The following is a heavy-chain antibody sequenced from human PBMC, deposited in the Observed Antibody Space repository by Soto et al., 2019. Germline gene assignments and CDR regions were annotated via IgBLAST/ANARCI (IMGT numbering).Heavy chain of an antibody. D-gene: IGHD1-26*01. CDR3: ARVPYGGSYWREFDY. J-gene: IGHJ4*02. Sequence: EVQLVESGGGLVKPGGSLRLSCAASGFTFSSYSMNWVRQAPGKGLEWVSSIFISSSYIYYADSVKGRFTISRDNAKNALYLQMNSLRADDTAVYYCARVPYGGSYWREFDYWGQGTLVTASS. CDR1: GFTFSSYS. V-gene: IGHV3-21*01. CDR2: IFISSSYI.